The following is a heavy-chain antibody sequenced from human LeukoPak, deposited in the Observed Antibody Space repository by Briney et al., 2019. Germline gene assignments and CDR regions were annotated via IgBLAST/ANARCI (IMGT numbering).Heavy chain of an antibody. Sequence: SETLSLTCTVSGGSISSYCWSWIRQPPGKGLEWIGYIYYSGSTNYNPSLKSRVTISVDTSKNQFSLKLSSVTAADTAVYYCARLEATVAHFDYWGQGTLVTVSS. D-gene: IGHD4-23*01. J-gene: IGHJ4*02. CDR3: ARLEATVAHFDY. CDR2: IYYSGST. V-gene: IGHV4-59*08. CDR1: GGSISSYC.